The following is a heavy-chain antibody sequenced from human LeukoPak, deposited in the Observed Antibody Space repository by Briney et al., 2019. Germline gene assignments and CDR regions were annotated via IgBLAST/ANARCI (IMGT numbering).Heavy chain of an antibody. J-gene: IGHJ4*02. D-gene: IGHD1-14*01. CDR3: ATETIGRHYDY. V-gene: IGHV3-21*01. CDR2: IGPTGTDR. Sequence: GXSLRLSCAASGFTFSSCGFNWVRQAPGKGLEWVSSIGPTGTDRYYADSVRGRFTISRDNAKNSMYLQMDSLRDEDTAVYYCATETIGRHYDYWGQGTLLTVSS. CDR1: GFTFSSCG.